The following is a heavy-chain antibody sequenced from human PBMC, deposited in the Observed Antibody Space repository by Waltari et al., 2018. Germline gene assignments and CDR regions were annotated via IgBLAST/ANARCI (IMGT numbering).Heavy chain of an antibody. V-gene: IGHV1-69*06. D-gene: IGHD2-8*02. CDR2: IIPMFGTT. Sequence: SSVKVSCKAFGGPFRSSAITWVRQAPGQGLEWMGRIIPMFGTTNYAQKFQGRVTITADKSTSTAYMELSGLRSEDTAVYYCARDPPGRGYYHTYYMDVWGKGTTVTISS. CDR3: ARDPPGRGYYHTYYMDV. CDR1: GGPFRSSA. J-gene: IGHJ6*03.